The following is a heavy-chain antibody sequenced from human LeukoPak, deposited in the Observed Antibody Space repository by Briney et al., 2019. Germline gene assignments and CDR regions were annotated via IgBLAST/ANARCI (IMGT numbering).Heavy chain of an antibody. CDR1: GGSVSSMSHF. CDR2: IYSTTAS. Sequence: SETLSLTCTVSGGSVSSMSHFWGWVRQPPGKGLEWIGSIYSTTASYYNPSLGSRVTVSVGTSKNQLSLELTSVTAADTGVYYCARGIWNDYYFDYWGQRTLVTVSS. D-gene: IGHD1-1*01. V-gene: IGHV4-39*02. CDR3: ARGIWNDYYFDY. J-gene: IGHJ4*02.